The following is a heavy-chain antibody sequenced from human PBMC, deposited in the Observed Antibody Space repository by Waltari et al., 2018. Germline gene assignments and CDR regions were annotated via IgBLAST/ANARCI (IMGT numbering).Heavy chain of an antibody. Sequence: EVQLVESGGGLVQPGGSLRLSCAASGFTFSSYSMHWVSQAPGKGLEWVSYISSSSSTIYYADSVKGRFTISRENAKNSLYLQMNSLRAEDTAVYYCARDKGYFDLWGRGTLVTVSS. J-gene: IGHJ2*01. CDR3: ARDKGYFDL. V-gene: IGHV3-48*04. CDR2: ISSSSSTI. CDR1: GFTFSSYS.